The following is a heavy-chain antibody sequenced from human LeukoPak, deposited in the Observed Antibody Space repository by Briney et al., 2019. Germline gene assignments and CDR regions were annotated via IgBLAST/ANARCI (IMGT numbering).Heavy chain of an antibody. CDR1: GFTVSTNY. D-gene: IGHD3-22*01. CDR3: AKDRYYDNTGDHYESEY. Sequence: GGSLRLSCAASGFTVSTNYISWVRQAPGKGLDWVSAISGSGGSTNYADSVTGRFTISRDDSKNTLYLQMNSLRAEDTAVYYCAKDRYYDNTGDHYESEYWGQGTLVTVSS. V-gene: IGHV3-23*01. J-gene: IGHJ4*02. CDR2: ISGSGGST.